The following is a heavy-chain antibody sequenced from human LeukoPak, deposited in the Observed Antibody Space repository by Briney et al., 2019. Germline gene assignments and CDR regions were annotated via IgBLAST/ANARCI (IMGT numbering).Heavy chain of an antibody. CDR1: GFTFSSYS. CDR2: ITSSSSII. Sequence: GGSLRLSCAASGFTFSSYSMNWVRQAPGKGLEWVSYITSSSSIIYYGDSVKGRFTVSRDNAENSLYLQMNSLRAEDTAVYYCAREEGGYFDYWGQGTLVTVSS. CDR3: AREEGGYFDY. D-gene: IGHD1-26*01. J-gene: IGHJ4*02. V-gene: IGHV3-48*01.